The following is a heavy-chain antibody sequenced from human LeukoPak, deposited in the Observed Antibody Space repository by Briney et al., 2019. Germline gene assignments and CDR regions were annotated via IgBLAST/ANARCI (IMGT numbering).Heavy chain of an antibody. CDR3: GRGRRYSLKTFDY. CDR1: GGSISSGDYY. V-gene: IGHV4-30-4*08. CDR2: IYYSGST. Sequence: SETLSLTCTVSGGSISSGDYYWSWIRQPPGNGLEWIGYIYYSGSTYYNPSLKSRVTISVDTSKNQFSLKLSSVTAADTAVYYCGRGRRYSLKTFDYWGQGTLVTVSS. D-gene: IGHD1-1*01. J-gene: IGHJ4*02.